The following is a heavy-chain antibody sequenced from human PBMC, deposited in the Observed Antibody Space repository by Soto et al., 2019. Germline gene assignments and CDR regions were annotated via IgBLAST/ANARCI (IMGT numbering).Heavy chain of an antibody. CDR1: GVSFSGYY. V-gene: IGHV4-34*02. D-gene: IGHD5-12*01. CDR3: ARVTYRGPKGGDY. Sequence: QVQLQQWGAGLLKPSETLSLTCAVYGVSFSGYYWSWIRQPPGRGLEWIGEIDHTGNTNYNPSLKSRITISVDTSNNLLSLHLRSVTAADTAVYYCARVTYRGPKGGDYWGQGTRVTVSS. J-gene: IGHJ4*02. CDR2: IDHTGNT.